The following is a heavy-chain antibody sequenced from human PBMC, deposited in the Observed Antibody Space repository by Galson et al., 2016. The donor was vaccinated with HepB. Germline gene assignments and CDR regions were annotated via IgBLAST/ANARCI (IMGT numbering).Heavy chain of an antibody. J-gene: IGHJ4*02. D-gene: IGHD2/OR15-2a*01. CDR2: IYYSGST. V-gene: IGHV4-59*01. CDR3: ARRHEYCPPVGCSVDY. CDR1: GASISGYY. Sequence: SETLSLTCSVSGASISGYYWSWIRQPPGKGLEWIGHIYYSGSTNYNPSLKSRFTISRDNSNSMLFLQMSSLRADDTAVYYCARRHEYCPPVGCSVDYWGQGTLVSGSS.